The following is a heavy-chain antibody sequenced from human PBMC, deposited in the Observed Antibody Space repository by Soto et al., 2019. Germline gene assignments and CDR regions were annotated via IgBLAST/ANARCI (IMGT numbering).Heavy chain of an antibody. V-gene: IGHV3-9*01. CDR1: GFTFDYYA. CDR2: ISWNSGSI. D-gene: IGHD3-22*01. J-gene: IGHJ4*02. CDR3: AKGGYRAYDSSGYYHFDY. Sequence: SLRLSCAASGFTFDYYAMHWVRQAPGKGLEWVSGISWNSGSIGYADSAKGRFTISRDNAKNSLYLQMNSLRAEDTALYYCAKGGYRAYDSSGYYHFDYWGQGTLVTVSS.